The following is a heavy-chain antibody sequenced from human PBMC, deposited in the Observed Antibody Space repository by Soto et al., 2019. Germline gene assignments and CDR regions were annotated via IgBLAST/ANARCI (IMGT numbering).Heavy chain of an antibody. D-gene: IGHD3-9*01. CDR3: ARWGDATGYYSDY. Sequence: GGSLRLSCAASGFIFRTYSMNLVRQAPGKGLECISSISGSSIYLYYADSVKGRVTISRDNAKNSLHLQMDSLRPEDTAVYYCARWGDATGYYSDYGGQGTLVTVSS. V-gene: IGHV3-21*06. CDR2: ISGSSIYL. CDR1: GFIFRTYS. J-gene: IGHJ4*02.